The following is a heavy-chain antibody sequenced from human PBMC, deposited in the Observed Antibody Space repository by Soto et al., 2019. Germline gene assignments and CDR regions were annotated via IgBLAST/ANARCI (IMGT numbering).Heavy chain of an antibody. CDR2: IWYDGSNK. J-gene: IGHJ2*01. Sequence: QVQLVESGGGVVQPGRSLRLSCAASGFTFSSYGMHWVRQAPGKGLEWVAVIWYDGSNKYYADSVKGRFTISRDNSKNTRYLQMNSLRAEDTAVYYCARGSGQYFDLWGRGTLVTVSS. CDR1: GFTFSSYG. V-gene: IGHV3-33*01. D-gene: IGHD2-15*01. CDR3: ARGSGQYFDL.